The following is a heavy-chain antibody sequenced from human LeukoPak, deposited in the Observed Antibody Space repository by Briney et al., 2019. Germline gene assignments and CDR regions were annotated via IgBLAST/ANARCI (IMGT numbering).Heavy chain of an antibody. CDR3: AKDVLIAAAGTFGFDY. J-gene: IGHJ4*02. CDR2: ISYDGSNK. D-gene: IGHD6-13*01. CDR1: GFTFGSYG. Sequence: SGRSLRLSCAASGFTFGSYGMHWVRQAPGKGLEWVAVISYDGSNKYYADSVKGRFTISRDNSKNTLYLQMNSLRAEDTAVYYCAKDVLIAAAGTFGFDYWGQGTLVTVSS. V-gene: IGHV3-30*18.